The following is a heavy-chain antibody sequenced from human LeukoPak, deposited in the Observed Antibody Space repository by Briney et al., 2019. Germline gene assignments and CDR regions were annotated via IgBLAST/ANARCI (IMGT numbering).Heavy chain of an antibody. CDR2: ISGSGGST. D-gene: IGHD2-2*01. Sequence: GGSLRLSCSASGFTFCSYAMSWGRPAPGKGLGWVSAISGSGGSTYYADSVKGRFTISRDNSKNTLYLQMNSLRAEDTAVYYCAKEGYCSSTSCYQGAFDIWGQGTMVTVSS. CDR3: AKEGYCSSTSCYQGAFDI. V-gene: IGHV3-23*01. CDR1: GFTFCSYA. J-gene: IGHJ3*02.